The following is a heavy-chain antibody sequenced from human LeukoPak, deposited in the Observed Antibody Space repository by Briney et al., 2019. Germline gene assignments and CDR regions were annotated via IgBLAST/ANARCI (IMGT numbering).Heavy chain of an antibody. J-gene: IGHJ3*02. V-gene: IGHV6-1*01. CDR3: AREDVVVTTMYAFDI. D-gene: IGHD2-21*02. CDR2: TYYRSTWYN. CDR1: GDSVSSNSVT. Sequence: SQTLSLTCAISGDSVSSNSVTWNWIRQSPSRGLEWLGRTYYRSTWYNDYAVSVRGRITVNPDTSKNQFSLHLNSVTPEDTAVYYCAREDVVVTTMYAFDIWGQGTMVTVSS.